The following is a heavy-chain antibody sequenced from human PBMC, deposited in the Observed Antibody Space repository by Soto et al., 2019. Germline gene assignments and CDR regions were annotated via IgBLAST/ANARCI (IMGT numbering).Heavy chain of an antibody. CDR1: GYTFTIYD. D-gene: IGHD4-17*01. V-gene: IGHV1-8*01. Sequence: ASVKVSCKASGYTFTIYDINWVRQATGQGLEWMGWMNPNSGNTGYAQKFQGRVTMTRNTSISIAYMELSSLRSEDTAVYYCATKQRDYDYYYYYGMDVWGQGTTVTVSS. J-gene: IGHJ6*02. CDR2: MNPNSGNT. CDR3: ATKQRDYDYYYYYGMDV.